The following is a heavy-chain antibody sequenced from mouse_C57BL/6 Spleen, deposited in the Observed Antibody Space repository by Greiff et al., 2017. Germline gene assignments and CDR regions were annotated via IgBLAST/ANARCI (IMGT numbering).Heavy chain of an antibody. CDR1: GYSITSGYY. CDR3: ARDRGIYYDYVPFAY. V-gene: IGHV3-6*01. J-gene: IGHJ3*01. CDR2: ISYDGSN. Sequence: EVKLMESGPGLVKPSQSLSLTCSVTGYSITSGYYWNWLRQFPGNKLEWMGYISYDGSNNYNPSLKNRISITRDTSKNQFFLKLNSVTTEDTATYYCARDRGIYYDYVPFAYWGQGTLVTVSA. D-gene: IGHD2-4*01.